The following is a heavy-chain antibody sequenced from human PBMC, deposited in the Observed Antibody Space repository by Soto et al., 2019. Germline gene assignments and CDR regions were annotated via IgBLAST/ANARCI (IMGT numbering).Heavy chain of an antibody. J-gene: IGHJ3*02. CDR1: GFSFSDHH. V-gene: IGHV3-72*01. CDR3: ANLAPRAPFLGI. CDR2: IRNKDKSYTT. D-gene: IGHD3-3*02. Sequence: LRLSCAASGFSFSDHHMDWVRQAPGKGLEWVGRIRNKDKSYTTEYAASVKGRFTISRDDSKNSLYLQMNSLKTEDTAVYYCANLAPRAPFLGIWGQGTMVTVSS.